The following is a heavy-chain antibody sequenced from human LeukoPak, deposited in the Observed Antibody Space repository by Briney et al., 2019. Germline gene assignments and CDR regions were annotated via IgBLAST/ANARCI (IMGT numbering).Heavy chain of an antibody. J-gene: IGHJ5*02. CDR2: IIPIFDTA. D-gene: IGHD2-21*02. V-gene: IGHV1-69*05. Sequence: SVKVSCKASGGTFSSYAISWVRQAPGQGLEWMGRIIPIFDTANYAQKFQGRVTITTDESTSTAYMELSSLRSEDTAVYYCAASYCGGDCYSRAPFDPWGQGTLVTVSS. CDR3: AASYCGGDCYSRAPFDP. CDR1: GGTFSSYA.